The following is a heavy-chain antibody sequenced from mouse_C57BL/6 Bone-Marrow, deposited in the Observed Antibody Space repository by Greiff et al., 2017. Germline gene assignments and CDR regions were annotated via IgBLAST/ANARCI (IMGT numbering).Heavy chain of an antibody. Sequence: QVQLQQSGAELVRPGTSVKMSCKASGYTFTNYWIGWAKQRPGHGLEWIGEIYPGGGYTNYNEKFKGKATLTADKSSSTAYMQFSSLTSEDSAIYYCARSGGVLLRYYFDYWGQGTTLTVSS. CDR2: IYPGGGYT. D-gene: IGHD1-1*01. CDR1: GYTFTNYW. J-gene: IGHJ2*01. CDR3: ARSGGVLLRYYFDY. V-gene: IGHV1-63*01.